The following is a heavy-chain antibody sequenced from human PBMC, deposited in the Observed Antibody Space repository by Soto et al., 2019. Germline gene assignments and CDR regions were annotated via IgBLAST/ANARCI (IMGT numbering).Heavy chain of an antibody. D-gene: IGHD3-22*01. J-gene: IGHJ3*02. Sequence: SVKGRFTISRDNSKNTLYLQMNSLRAEDTAAYYCARRDSSGYDGFDIWGQGTMVTVSS. V-gene: IGHV3-30*07. CDR3: ARRDSSGYDGFDI.